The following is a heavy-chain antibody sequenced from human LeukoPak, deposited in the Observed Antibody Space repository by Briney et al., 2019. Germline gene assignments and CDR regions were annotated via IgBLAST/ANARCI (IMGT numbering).Heavy chain of an antibody. D-gene: IGHD6-13*01. CDR2: IIPIFGTA. J-gene: IGHJ3*02. CDR1: GGTFSNYA. CDR3: AKDRASSSWSRDAFDS. Sequence: ASVKVSCKASGGTFSNYAISGVRQTPGQRLGWMGGIIPIFGTANYAQKFQGRVTITTDESTSTVYMEVSSVRFEDTAVYYCAKDRASSSWSRDAFDSWGQGAVVTASS. V-gene: IGHV1-69*05.